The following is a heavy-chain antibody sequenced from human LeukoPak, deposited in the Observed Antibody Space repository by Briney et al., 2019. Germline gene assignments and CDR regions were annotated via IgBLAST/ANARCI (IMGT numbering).Heavy chain of an antibody. CDR1: GYTFTSYG. CDR2: ISAYNGNT. CDR3: ARVSYVDIVATTNMDV. D-gene: IGHD5-12*01. V-gene: IGHV1-18*01. Sequence: ASVKVSCKASGYTFTSYGISWVRQAPGQGLEWMGWISAYNGNTNYAQKLQGRVTMTTDTSTSTAYMELRSLRSDDTAVYYCARVSYVDIVATTNMDVWGKGTTVTVSS. J-gene: IGHJ6*03.